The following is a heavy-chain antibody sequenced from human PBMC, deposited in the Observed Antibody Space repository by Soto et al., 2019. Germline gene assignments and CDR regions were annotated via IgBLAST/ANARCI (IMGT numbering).Heavy chain of an antibody. CDR1: GGSISSYY. V-gene: IGHV4-4*08. Sequence: QVQLLESGPGLVKPSETLSLTCTVSGGSISSYYWSWIRQPPGKGLEWIGYIYHSGSSNYNPALRSRVPIGLNTSKKRLSLKLSAVTAADTAVYDCARLRSVVVTAWWFDPWGQGTLVTVSS. CDR3: ARLRSVVVTAWWFDP. CDR2: IYHSGSS. J-gene: IGHJ5*02. D-gene: IGHD2-21*02.